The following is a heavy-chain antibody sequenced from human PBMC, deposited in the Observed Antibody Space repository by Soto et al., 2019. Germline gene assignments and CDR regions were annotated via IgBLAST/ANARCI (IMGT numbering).Heavy chain of an antibody. CDR1: GYSFTSYG. J-gene: IGHJ4*02. V-gene: IGHV5-51*01. D-gene: IGHD4-17*01. CDR3: ARHFGPPDYGGNGY. CDR2: IFPVDSDT. Sequence: EVQLVQSGAGVKKPGGSLKISCKGSGYSFTSYGIAWVRQMPGKGLGGMGIIFPVDSDTRYSPSFQGQVTISADKSISTAYLQWSSLKASDTAMYYCARHFGPPDYGGNGYWGQGTLVTVSS.